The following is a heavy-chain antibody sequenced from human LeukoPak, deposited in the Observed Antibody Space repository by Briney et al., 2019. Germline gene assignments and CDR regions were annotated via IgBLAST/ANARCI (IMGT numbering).Heavy chain of an antibody. Sequence: GASVKVSCKGSGYRFTSYDINWVRQAAGQGLEWMGWINPNTGNTGYAQKFQDRVKMTRDTSINTVYMELRSLRSDDTAVYYCAREPHYYDSSGSNDAFDIWGQGTMVTVSS. D-gene: IGHD3-22*01. J-gene: IGHJ3*02. CDR3: AREPHYYDSSGSNDAFDI. V-gene: IGHV1-8*01. CDR1: GYRFTSYD. CDR2: INPNTGNT.